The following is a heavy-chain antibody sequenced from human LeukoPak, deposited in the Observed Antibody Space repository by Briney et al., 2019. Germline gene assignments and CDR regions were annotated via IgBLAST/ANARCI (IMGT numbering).Heavy chain of an antibody. CDR2: ISGSSSYM. V-gene: IGHV3-21*01. CDR3: ARDLAYYYDSSYD. Sequence: PGGSLRLSCAASGFSFTIYSMNWVRQAPGKGLEWVSSISGSSSYMYYADSVKGRFTISRDNAKNSLYLQMNSLRAEDTAVYYCARDLAYYYDSSYDWGQGTLVTVSS. D-gene: IGHD3-22*01. J-gene: IGHJ4*02. CDR1: GFSFTIYS.